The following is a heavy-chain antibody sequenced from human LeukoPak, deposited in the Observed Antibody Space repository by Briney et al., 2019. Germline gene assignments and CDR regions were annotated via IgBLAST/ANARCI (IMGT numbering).Heavy chain of an antibody. V-gene: IGHV4-31*03. CDR2: IYYSGST. Sequence: SETLSLTCTVSGGSIGSDGYYWNWIRQHPGKGLEWIGYIYYSGSTSYNPSLKSRLTILVDTSKDQFSLRLSSVTAADTAVYYCARGRYYGFSGDYWGQGTLVTVSS. D-gene: IGHD3-10*01. CDR3: ARGRYYGFSGDY. CDR1: GGSIGSDGYY. J-gene: IGHJ4*02.